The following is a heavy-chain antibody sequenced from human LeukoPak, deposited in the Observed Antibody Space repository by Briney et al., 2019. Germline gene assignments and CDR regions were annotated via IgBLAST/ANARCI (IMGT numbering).Heavy chain of an antibody. J-gene: IGHJ1*01. CDR2: MNPNSGNT. V-gene: IGHV1-8*01. D-gene: IGHD3-22*01. Sequence: VASVKVSCKASGYTLTSYDINWVRQATGQGLEWMGWMNPNSGNTGYAQKFQGRVTMTRNTSISTAYMELSSLRSEDTAVYYCAARDYYDSSGYGIQHWGQGTLVTVSS. CDR1: GYTLTSYD. CDR3: AARDYYDSSGYGIQH.